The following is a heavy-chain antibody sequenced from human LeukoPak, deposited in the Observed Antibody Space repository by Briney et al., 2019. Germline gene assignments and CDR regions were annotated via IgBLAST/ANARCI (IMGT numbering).Heavy chain of an antibody. CDR2: LSGSGTAT. Sequence: GGSLRLSCEASQFTFSRFAMSWIRQAPGTGLEWVSTLSGSGTATYYADSVKGRFTTSRDNSKDTLYLQMDNLRADGTAVYYCAKHLGSHSFLFYYMDVWGTGTSVIVSS. J-gene: IGHJ6*03. CDR3: AKHLGSHSFLFYYMDV. V-gene: IGHV3-23*01. D-gene: IGHD2-21*01. CDR1: QFTFSRFA.